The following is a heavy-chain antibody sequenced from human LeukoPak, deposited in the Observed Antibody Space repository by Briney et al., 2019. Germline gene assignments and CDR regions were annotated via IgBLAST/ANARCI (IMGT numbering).Heavy chain of an antibody. J-gene: IGHJ5*02. D-gene: IGHD6-19*01. CDR2: INHSGST. CDR3: ARGAYSSGWYGNWFDP. Sequence: PSETLSLTCAVYGGSFSGYYWSWIRQPPGKGLEWFGEINHSGSTNYNPSLKSRVAISVDTSKNQFSLKLSSVTAADTAVYYCARGAYSSGWYGNWFDPWGQGTLVTVSS. CDR1: GGSFSGYY. V-gene: IGHV4-34*01.